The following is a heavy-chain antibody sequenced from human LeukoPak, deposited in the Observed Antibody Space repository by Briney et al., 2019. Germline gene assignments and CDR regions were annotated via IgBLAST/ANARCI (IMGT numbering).Heavy chain of an antibody. Sequence: KPSETLSLTCSVSGGSISNYYWSWIRQPAGKGLEWIGRIYSSGSTNYSPSLKSRVTMSLDTSKNQFFLKLSAVTAADTAVYFCATGAGPFDYWGQGILVTVSS. J-gene: IGHJ4*02. CDR2: IYSSGST. V-gene: IGHV4-4*07. CDR1: GGSISNYY. CDR3: ATGAGPFDY. D-gene: IGHD4-17*01.